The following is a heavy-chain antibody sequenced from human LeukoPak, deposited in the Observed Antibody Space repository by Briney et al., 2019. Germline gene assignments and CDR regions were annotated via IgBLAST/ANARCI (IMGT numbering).Heavy chain of an antibody. Sequence: GGSLRLSCSASGFTFSNYAMHWVRQAPGKGLEYVSAISTNGDTTYYADSVKGRFTISRDNSKNTLYLQMNSLRAEDTAVYYCAKVMDDSSGYVGLDYWGQGTLVTVSS. CDR2: ISTNGDTT. CDR3: AKVMDDSSGYVGLDY. J-gene: IGHJ4*02. CDR1: GFTFSNYA. V-gene: IGHV3-64*04. D-gene: IGHD3-22*01.